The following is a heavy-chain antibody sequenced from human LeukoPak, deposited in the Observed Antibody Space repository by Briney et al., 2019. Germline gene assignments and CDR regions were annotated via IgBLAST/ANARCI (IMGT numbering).Heavy chain of an antibody. J-gene: IGHJ4*02. CDR2: IIPIFGTA. CDR1: GYTFTGYY. Sequence: GASVKVSCKASGYTFTGYYMHWVRQAPGQGLEWMGGIIPIFGTANYAQKFQGRVTITADESTSTAYMELSSLRSEDTAVYYCARERDYYDSSGRSGERYFDYWGQGTLVTVSS. V-gene: IGHV1-69*13. CDR3: ARERDYYDSSGRSGERYFDY. D-gene: IGHD3-22*01.